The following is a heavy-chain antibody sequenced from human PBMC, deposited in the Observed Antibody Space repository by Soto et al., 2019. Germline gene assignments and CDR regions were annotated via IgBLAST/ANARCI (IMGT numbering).Heavy chain of an antibody. D-gene: IGHD3-3*01. CDR2: INHTGGT. Sequence: SEPLSITCAVYGGSVAGYYWNWIRQPPGKGLEWIGEINHTGGTHYNPSLKSRVTMSVDTSKNQFSLRLSSVTAADTALYYCATRITVVGLLIPQSDPWGQGTTVTVSS. V-gene: IGHV4-34*01. CDR1: GGSVAGYY. J-gene: IGHJ5*02. CDR3: ATRITVVGLLIPQSDP.